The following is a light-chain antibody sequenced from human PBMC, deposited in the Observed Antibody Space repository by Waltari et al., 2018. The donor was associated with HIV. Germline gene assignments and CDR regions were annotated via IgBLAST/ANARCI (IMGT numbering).Light chain of an antibody. CDR3: ASWDDSLSGVL. J-gene: IGLJ2*01. CDR1: GSNIGSNY. CDR2: RSN. V-gene: IGLV1-47*01. Sequence: QSVLTQPPSASGTPGQRVTISCSGSGSNIGSNYVYWYQQLPGTAPKLLIYRSNQRPSGVPDRFSGSKSGTSASLAISGLRSEDAAEYFCASWDDSLSGVLFGGGTKLTVL.